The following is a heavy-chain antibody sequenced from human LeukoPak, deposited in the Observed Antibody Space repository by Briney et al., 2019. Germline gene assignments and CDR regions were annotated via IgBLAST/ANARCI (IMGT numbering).Heavy chain of an antibody. D-gene: IGHD3-10*01. CDR1: GGSISSYY. Sequence: SETLSLTCTVSGGSISSYYWSWIRQPAGKGLEWIGRIYTSGSTNYNPSLKSRVTMSVDTSKNQFSLKLSSVTAADTAVYYCARGEYGSGSYNWFDPWGQGTLVTVSS. V-gene: IGHV4-4*07. CDR2: IYTSGST. CDR3: ARGEYGSGSYNWFDP. J-gene: IGHJ5*02.